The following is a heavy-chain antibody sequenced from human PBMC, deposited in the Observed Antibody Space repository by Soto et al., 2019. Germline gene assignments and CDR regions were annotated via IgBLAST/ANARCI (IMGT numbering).Heavy chain of an antibody. CDR2: MNPNSGNT. CDR3: ARDAIAAAGTPYMDV. Sequence: ASVKSCKASGYTFTSYDINWVRQATGQGLEWMGWMNPNSGNTGYAQKFQGRVTMTRNTSISTAYMELSSLRSEDTAVYYCARDAIAAAGTPYMDVWGKGTTVTVSS. J-gene: IGHJ6*03. CDR1: GYTFTSYD. D-gene: IGHD6-13*01. V-gene: IGHV1-8*01.